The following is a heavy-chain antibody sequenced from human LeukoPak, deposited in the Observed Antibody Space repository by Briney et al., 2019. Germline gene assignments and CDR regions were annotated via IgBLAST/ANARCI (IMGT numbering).Heavy chain of an antibody. CDR3: ARGRGYDRTGYVYYFDF. CDR1: GYPFTSYD. D-gene: IGHD3-22*01. Sequence: ASVKVSCKASGYPFTSYDINWVRQAPGQGFEWVGWTNPNSGNTGHAQEFQGRVTMTRDTSMSTAYMELSSLRYEDTAVYYCARGRGYDRTGYVYYFDFWGQGTLVTVSS. J-gene: IGHJ4*02. CDR2: TNPNSGNT. V-gene: IGHV1-8*01.